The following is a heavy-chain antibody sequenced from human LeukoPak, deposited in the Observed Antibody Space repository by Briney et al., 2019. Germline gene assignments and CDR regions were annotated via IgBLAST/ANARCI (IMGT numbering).Heavy chain of an antibody. Sequence: GGSLRLSCAASGFTFSDYYMSWIRQAPGKGLEWVSYISSSGSAIYYADSVKGRFTISRDNAKNSLYLQMNSLRAEDTAVYYCARVGIHSSSWYPLDYWGQGTLVTVSS. CDR2: ISSSGSAI. V-gene: IGHV3-11*01. D-gene: IGHD6-13*01. J-gene: IGHJ4*02. CDR1: GFTFSDYY. CDR3: ARVGIHSSSWYPLDY.